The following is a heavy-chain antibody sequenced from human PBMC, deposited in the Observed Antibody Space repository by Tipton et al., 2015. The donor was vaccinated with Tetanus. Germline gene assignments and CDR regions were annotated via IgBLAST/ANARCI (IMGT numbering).Heavy chain of an antibody. V-gene: IGHV4-31*02. CDR2: IYYSGST. Sequence: LRLSCTVSGGSISSGGYYWSWIRQHPGKGPEWIGYIYYSGSTYYNPSLKSRVTISVDTSKNQFSLKLSSVTAADTAVYYCARDQLLEWTYFDYWGQGTLVTVSS. J-gene: IGHJ4*02. CDR3: ARDQLLEWTYFDY. CDR1: GGSISSGGYY. D-gene: IGHD3-3*01.